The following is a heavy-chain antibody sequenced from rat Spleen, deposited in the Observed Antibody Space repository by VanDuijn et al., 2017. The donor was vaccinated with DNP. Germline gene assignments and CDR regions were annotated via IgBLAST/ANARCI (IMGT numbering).Heavy chain of an antibody. CDR3: ASMYITDYPFAY. V-gene: IGHV5-7*01. CDR1: GFTFSDYY. Sequence: EVQLVESGGGPVQPGRSLKLSCAASGFTFSDYYMAWVRQAPTKGLEWVATISYDGITTYYRDSVKGRFTISRDNAKSTLYLQMDSLRSEDTATDYCASMYITDYPFAYWGQGTLVTVSS. D-gene: IGHD1-6*01. CDR2: ISYDGITT. J-gene: IGHJ3*01.